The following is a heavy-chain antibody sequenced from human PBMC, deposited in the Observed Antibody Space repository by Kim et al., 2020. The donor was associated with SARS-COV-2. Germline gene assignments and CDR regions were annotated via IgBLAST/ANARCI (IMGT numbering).Heavy chain of an antibody. J-gene: IGHJ4*02. CDR1: GFTFSSYA. CDR2: VVGSGGSSK. Sequence: GGSLRLSCAASGFTFSSYAMTWVRQAPGKGLEWVATVVGSGGSSKYYADSVGRRTTVSRDNYKNTELLQMNSVRVEKTVVYYCADRCGANFAYVFWGEG. CDR3: ADRCGANFAYVF. V-gene: IGHV3-23*01. D-gene: IGHD3-16*01.